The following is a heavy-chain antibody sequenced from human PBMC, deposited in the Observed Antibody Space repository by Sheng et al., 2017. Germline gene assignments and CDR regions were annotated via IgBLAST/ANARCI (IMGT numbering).Heavy chain of an antibody. D-gene: IGHD4-17*01. V-gene: IGHV3-21*01. CDR1: GFTFTNYR. J-gene: IGHJ3*02. CDR3: TRDLYGDYAFDI. CDR2: ISSSSDYI. Sequence: EVQLVESGGGLVRPGGSLRLSCAASGFTFTNYRMNWVRQAPGKGLEWVSSISSSSDYIYYADSLKGRFTISRDNAANSLYLQMNSLRADDTAVYYCTRDLYGDYAFDIWGQGTMVTVSS.